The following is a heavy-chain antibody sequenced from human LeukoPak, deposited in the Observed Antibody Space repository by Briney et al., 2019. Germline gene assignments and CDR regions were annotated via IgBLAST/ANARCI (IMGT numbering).Heavy chain of an antibody. D-gene: IGHD5/OR15-5a*01. Sequence: NPSETLSLTCTVYGASFTDYFWTSIRQSPGRGLGWVGEINDYTGDTTYNPSLNGRVTILLETSKNQFPLEPRSAAAAATAYYYCGGGRFGKIRVVHSFSFGMGVWGQRTTVPVP. CDR3: GGGRFGKIRVVHSFSFGMGV. CDR2: INDYTGDT. CDR1: GASFTDYF. V-gene: IGHV4-34*01. J-gene: IGHJ6*01.